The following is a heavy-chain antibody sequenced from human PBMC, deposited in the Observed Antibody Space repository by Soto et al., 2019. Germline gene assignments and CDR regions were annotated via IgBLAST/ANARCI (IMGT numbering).Heavy chain of an antibody. Sequence: QVQLVQSGAEVKKPGSSVKVSCEASGGTFSSYPINWVRQAPGQGLEWMGGIIPFFGTSNYAQKFQGRVTITADDSTSTAYMELRSLRSEDTAVYYCARVGDITNYGRAVWGQGTTVTVSS. D-gene: IGHD3-16*02. CDR1: GGTFSSYP. J-gene: IGHJ6*02. V-gene: IGHV1-69*01. CDR2: IIPFFGTS. CDR3: ARVGDITNYGRAV.